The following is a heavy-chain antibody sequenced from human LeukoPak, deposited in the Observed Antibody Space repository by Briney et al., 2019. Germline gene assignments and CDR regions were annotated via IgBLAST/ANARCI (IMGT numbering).Heavy chain of an antibody. V-gene: IGHV5-51*01. Sequence: GESLKISCKASGYTFNNYWIGWVRQMPGRGLEWMGMLYPDGSATTYHPSFEGRVTISADKSVTTTYLEWNSLRASDTALYYCVRQGLQSGTYPAYWGPGTLVTVSS. CDR1: GYTFNNYW. CDR2: LYPDGSAT. J-gene: IGHJ4*02. CDR3: VRQGLQSGTYPAY. D-gene: IGHD1-26*01.